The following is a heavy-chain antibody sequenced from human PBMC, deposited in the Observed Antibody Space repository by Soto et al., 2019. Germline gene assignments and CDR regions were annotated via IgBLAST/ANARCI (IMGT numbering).Heavy chain of an antibody. Sequence: QVQLVQSGAEVKKPGSSVKVSCKASGDTFSTYSITWMRQAPGRGLEWVGGIIPWSAKSNYAQKFEGRVTITADESTSTAYMELSSLRSEDTAVYYCAREGLVLVPTTVNSDYYYYAMDVWGQGTTVTVSS. V-gene: IGHV1-69*12. CDR3: AREGLVLVPTTVNSDYYYYAMDV. J-gene: IGHJ6*02. CDR2: IIPWSAKS. D-gene: IGHD2-2*01. CDR1: GDTFSTYS.